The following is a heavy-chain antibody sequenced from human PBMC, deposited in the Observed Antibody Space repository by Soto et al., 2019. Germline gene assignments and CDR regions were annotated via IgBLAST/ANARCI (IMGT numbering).Heavy chain of an antibody. CDR1: GFTFSDYY. V-gene: IGHV3-11*05. D-gene: IGHD1-26*01. CDR3: AKVPRGGARPGPDY. Sequence: PGGSLRLSCVASGFTFSDYYMSWIRQAPGKGLEWVSYISSSSSYTNYADSVKGRFTISRDNAKNTLYLQMNSLRAEDTAVYYFAKVPRGGARPGPDYWGQGTLVTVSS. J-gene: IGHJ4*02. CDR2: ISSSSSYT.